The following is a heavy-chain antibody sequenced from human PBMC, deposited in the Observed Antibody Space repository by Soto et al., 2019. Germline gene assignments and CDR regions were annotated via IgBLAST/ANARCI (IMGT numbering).Heavy chain of an antibody. CDR3: ARTSGMTTVRSYYYYMDV. CDR1: GGSISSSSYY. V-gene: IGHV4-39*01. Sequence: SETLSLTCTVSGGSISSSSYYWGWIRQPPGKGLEWIGSIYYSGSTYYNPSLKSRVTIAVDTSKNQFSLKLSSVTAADTAVYYCARTSGMTTVRSYYYYMDVWGKGTTVTVSS. CDR2: IYYSGST. J-gene: IGHJ6*03. D-gene: IGHD4-17*01.